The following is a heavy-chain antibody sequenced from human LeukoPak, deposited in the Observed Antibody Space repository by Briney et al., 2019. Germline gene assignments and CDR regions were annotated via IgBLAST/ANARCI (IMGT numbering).Heavy chain of an antibody. CDR2: ISGSGGST. CDR1: GFTFSSYA. CDR3: AKGWAGDYGSNWFDP. D-gene: IGHD4-17*01. Sequence: PGGSLRLSCAASGFTFSSYAMSWVRQAPGKGLEWVSAISGSGGSTYYADSVKGRFTISRGNSKNTLYLQMNSLRAEDTAVHYCAKGWAGDYGSNWFDPWGQGTLVTVSS. J-gene: IGHJ5*02. V-gene: IGHV3-23*01.